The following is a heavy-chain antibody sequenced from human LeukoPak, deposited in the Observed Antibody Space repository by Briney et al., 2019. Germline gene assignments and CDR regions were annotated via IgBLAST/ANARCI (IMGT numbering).Heavy chain of an antibody. CDR2: IYPGDSDT. J-gene: IGHJ6*03. V-gene: IGHV5-51*01. CDR1: GYNFTKYW. Sequence: GESLKISCKGSGYNFTKYWIGWVRQMPGKGLEWMGIIYPGDSDTRYSPSFQGQVTISADKSISTAYLQWSSLKASDTAMYYCARQQSSYYHGSWSYLRYYYYYMDVWGKGTTVTISS. D-gene: IGHD3-10*01. CDR3: ARQQSSYYHGSWSYLRYYYYYMDV.